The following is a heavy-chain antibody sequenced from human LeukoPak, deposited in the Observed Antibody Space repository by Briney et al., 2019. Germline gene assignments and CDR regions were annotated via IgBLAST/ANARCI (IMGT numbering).Heavy chain of an antibody. J-gene: IGHJ4*02. Sequence: GASVKVSCKASGYTFTSYYMHWVRQAPGQGLEWMGIINPSGGSTSYAQKFQGRVTMTTDTSTSTAYMELRSLRSDDTAVYYCARVRNFYDSSGYYYGYWGQGTLVTVSS. CDR1: GYTFTSYY. V-gene: IGHV1-46*01. CDR3: ARVRNFYDSSGYYYGY. D-gene: IGHD3-22*01. CDR2: INPSGGST.